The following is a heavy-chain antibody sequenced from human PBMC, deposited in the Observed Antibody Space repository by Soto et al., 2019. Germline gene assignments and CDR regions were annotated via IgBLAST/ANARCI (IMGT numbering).Heavy chain of an antibody. D-gene: IGHD4-17*01. J-gene: IGHJ4*02. CDR1: GFTFSIFG. V-gene: IGHV3-30*18. CDR2: LSYDGSKE. Sequence: GGSLRLSCAASGFTFSIFGMHWVRQAPGKGLEWVALLSYDGSKEYYADSVKGRFSVSRDNSKNTLYLQMNSLRVEDTAVYFCAKRLLRGTTLSVLDYWGRGTLVTVS. CDR3: AKRLLRGTTLSVLDY.